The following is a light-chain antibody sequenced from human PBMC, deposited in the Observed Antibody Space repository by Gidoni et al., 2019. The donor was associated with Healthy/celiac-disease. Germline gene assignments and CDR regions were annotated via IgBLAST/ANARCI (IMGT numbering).Light chain of an antibody. CDR3: QQYYSTLPYT. V-gene: IGKV4-1*01. J-gene: IGKJ2*01. Sequence: DTVMTQSPDSLAVALGERATINCKSSKSVLYRSNNKNDLAWYQQKPGQPPKLLIYWASTRESGVPDRFSGGGSGADFTLTISSLQAEDVAVYYCQQYYSTLPYTFGQGTKLEIK. CDR2: WAS. CDR1: KSVLYRSNNKND.